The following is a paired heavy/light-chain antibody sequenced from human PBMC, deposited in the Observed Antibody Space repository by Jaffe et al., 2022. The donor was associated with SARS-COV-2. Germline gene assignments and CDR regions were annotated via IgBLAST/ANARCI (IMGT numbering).Heavy chain of an antibody. J-gene: IGHJ4*02. Sequence: EVQVVESGGGLAPPGGSLRLSCAASGFTFSTYSMNWVRQAPGKGLEWLSYISSSGTTVYYADSVKGRFTISRDNAKSTLYLQMNSLRAEDTAVYFCTRDAVEWELLYWGQGTLVTVSS. D-gene: IGHD1-26*01. CDR3: TRDAVEWELLY. V-gene: IGHV3-48*01. CDR2: ISSSGTTV. CDR1: GFTFSTYS.
Light chain of an antibody. CDR1: QGIRNN. CDR2: AAS. J-gene: IGKJ1*01. V-gene: IGKV1-6*02. CDR3: LQEYNYPRT. Sequence: AIQMTQSPSSLSASVGDRVTITCRASQGIRNNLGWFQQKPGKAPNLLIYAASNLQSGVPSRFSGSGSGTDFTLTISSLQPEDFATYYCLQEYNYPRTFGQGTKVEIK.